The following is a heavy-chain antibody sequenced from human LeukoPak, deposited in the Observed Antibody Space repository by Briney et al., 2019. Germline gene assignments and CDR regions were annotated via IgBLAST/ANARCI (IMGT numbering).Heavy chain of an antibody. J-gene: IGHJ4*02. Sequence: GGSLTLSCAASGFTFSSYPMSWLRQAQGKGLKWVSVISGDGNSTYYVDSVKGRFTISRDNSKNTLVLQMNRLRAEDTAVYYCAKESPRFDYWGQGTLVTVSS. V-gene: IGHV3-23*01. CDR3: AKESPRFDY. CDR2: ISGDGNST. CDR1: GFTFSSYP.